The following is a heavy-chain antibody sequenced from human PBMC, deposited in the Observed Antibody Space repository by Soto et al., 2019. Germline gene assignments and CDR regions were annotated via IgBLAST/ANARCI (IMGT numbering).Heavy chain of an antibody. CDR1: GFSLSTSGVG. CDR3: AHRPSYCSGGSCYSGFDY. Sequence: QITLKESGPTLVKPTQTLTLTCTFSGFSLSTSGVGVGWIRQPPEKALEWLALIYWDDDKRYSPSLKSRLTITKDTSKNQVVLTMTNMDSVDTATYYCAHRPSYCSGGSCYSGFDYWGQGTLVTVSS. D-gene: IGHD2-15*01. J-gene: IGHJ4*02. V-gene: IGHV2-5*02. CDR2: IYWDDDK.